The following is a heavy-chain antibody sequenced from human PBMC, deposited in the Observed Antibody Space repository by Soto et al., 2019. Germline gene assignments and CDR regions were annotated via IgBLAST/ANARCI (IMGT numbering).Heavy chain of an antibody. V-gene: IGHV3-11*01. CDR1: GFTFSDYY. J-gene: IGHJ5*02. Sequence: GGSLRLSCAASGFTFSDYYMSWIRQAPGKGLEWVSYISSSGSTIYYADSVKGRFTISRDNAKNSLYLQMNSLRAEDTAVYYCASTKYYYDSSGTRQWFDPWGQGPLVTVYS. CDR2: ISSSGSTI. D-gene: IGHD3-22*01. CDR3: ASTKYYYDSSGTRQWFDP.